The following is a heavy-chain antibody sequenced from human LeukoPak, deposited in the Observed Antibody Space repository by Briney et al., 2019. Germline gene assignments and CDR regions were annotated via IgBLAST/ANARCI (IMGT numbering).Heavy chain of an antibody. CDR1: GYTFTGYY. CDR2: INANSGGT. J-gene: IGHJ5*02. CDR3: ARDSVDTAMDLYNWFDP. D-gene: IGHD5-18*01. Sequence: ASVKVSCKASGYTFTGYYMHWVRQAPGQGLEWMGWINANSGGTNYAQKFQGRVTMTRDTSISTAYMELSRLRSDDTAVYYCARDSVDTAMDLYNWFDPWGQGTLVTVSS. V-gene: IGHV1-2*02.